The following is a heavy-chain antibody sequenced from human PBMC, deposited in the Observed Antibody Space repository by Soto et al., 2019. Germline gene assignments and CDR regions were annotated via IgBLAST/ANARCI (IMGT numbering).Heavy chain of an antibody. Sequence: EVQLLESGGDLVQPGGSLRLSCAASGLTFRSYGMHWVRQAPGKGLEWVSAISGGGGSTRYADSVKGRFTISRDNSKNTLYLQMNSLSAEDTAVYYCAKGSGDSCYNVMDVWGQGTTVTVSS. CDR3: AKGSGDSCYNVMDV. V-gene: IGHV3-23*01. CDR1: GLTFRSYG. CDR2: ISGGGGST. J-gene: IGHJ6*02. D-gene: IGHD2-21*01.